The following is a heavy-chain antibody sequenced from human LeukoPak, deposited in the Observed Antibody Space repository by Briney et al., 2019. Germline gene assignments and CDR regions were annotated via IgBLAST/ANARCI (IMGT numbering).Heavy chain of an antibody. CDR3: ARHYSGSYYL. J-gene: IGHJ5*02. Sequence: SETLSLTCTVSGGSISSYYWGWIRQPPGKGLEWIGSIYYSGSTYYNPSLKSRVTMSVDTSKNQFSLKLSSVTAADTAVYYCARHYSGSYYLWGQGTLVTVSS. V-gene: IGHV4-39*01. D-gene: IGHD1-26*01. CDR2: IYYSGST. CDR1: GGSISSYY.